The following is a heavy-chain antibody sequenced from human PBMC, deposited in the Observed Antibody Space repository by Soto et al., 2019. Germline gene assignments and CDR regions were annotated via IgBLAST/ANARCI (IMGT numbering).Heavy chain of an antibody. CDR1: GGSISSYY. CDR3: ARGEDVRSSPNYYYYYYMDV. V-gene: IGHV4-59*01. Sequence: TSETLSLTCTVSGGSISSYYWSWIRQPPGKGLEWIGYIYYSGSTNYNPSLKSRVTISVDTSKNQFSLKLSSVTAADTAVYYCARGEDVRSSPNYYYYYYMDVWGKGTMVTVSS. D-gene: IGHD6-6*01. J-gene: IGHJ6*03. CDR2: IYYSGST.